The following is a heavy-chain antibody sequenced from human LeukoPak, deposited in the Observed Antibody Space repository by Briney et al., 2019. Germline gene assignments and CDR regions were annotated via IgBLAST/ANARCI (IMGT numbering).Heavy chain of an antibody. Sequence: WGSLRLSCAASGFTFSNGWMHGGRQAPAEGLVWGSRINSDGMNTNYAHSLKGRFTISIDKSKNTLNLQMNSLRAEDTAVYYCERDLGQYYDTSEKWFDLWGKGPLVTVSS. D-gene: IGHD3-22*01. CDR3: ERDLGQYYDTSEKWFDL. J-gene: IGHJ5*02. V-gene: IGHV3-74*01. CDR1: GFTFSNGW. CDR2: INSDGMNT.